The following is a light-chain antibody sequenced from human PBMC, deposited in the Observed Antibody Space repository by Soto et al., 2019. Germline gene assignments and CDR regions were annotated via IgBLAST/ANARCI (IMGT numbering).Light chain of an antibody. Sequence: DIHMTQSPSTLSGSVGDRVTITCRASQSISNRLAWYQQKPGKAPKVLIYDASSLESGVPSRFSGSGSGTEFTLTISNLQPDDFATYYCQQYNSYPITFGQGTRLEIK. V-gene: IGKV1-5*01. J-gene: IGKJ5*01. CDR3: QQYNSYPIT. CDR1: QSISNR. CDR2: DAS.